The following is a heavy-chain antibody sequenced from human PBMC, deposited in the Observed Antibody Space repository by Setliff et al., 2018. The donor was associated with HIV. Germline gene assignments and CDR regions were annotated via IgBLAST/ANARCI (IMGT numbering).Heavy chain of an antibody. J-gene: IGHJ5*02. CDR2: IKQDGSEK. CDR3: ARGTHIVVVPAAGNWFDP. D-gene: IGHD2-2*01. Sequence: GGSLRLSCAASGFTFSSYWMSWVRQAPGKGLEWVANIKQDGSEKYYVDSVKGRFTISRDNAKNSLYLQMNSLRAEDTAVYYCARGTHIVVVPAAGNWFDPWGQGTLVTVSS. V-gene: IGHV3-7*01. CDR1: GFTFSSYW.